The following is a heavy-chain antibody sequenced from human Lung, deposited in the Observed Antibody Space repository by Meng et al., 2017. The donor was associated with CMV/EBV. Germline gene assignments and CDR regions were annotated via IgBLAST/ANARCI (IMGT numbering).Heavy chain of an antibody. D-gene: IGHD1-26*01. CDR1: GFTFSSYA. Sequence: GGSXRLXCAASGFTFSSYAMHWVRQAPGKGLEWVAVISYDGSNKYYADSVKGRFTISRDNSKNTLYLQMNSLRAEDTAVYYCARDVIVGALSGGDAFDIWXQGTMVTVSS. CDR3: ARDVIVGALSGGDAFDI. J-gene: IGHJ3*02. CDR2: ISYDGSNK. V-gene: IGHV3-30*04.